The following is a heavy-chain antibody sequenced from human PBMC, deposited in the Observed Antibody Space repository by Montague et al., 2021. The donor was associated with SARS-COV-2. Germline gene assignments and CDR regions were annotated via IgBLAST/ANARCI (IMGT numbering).Heavy chain of an antibody. Sequence: SLRLSCAASGFTFSSYAMHWVRQAPGKGLEWVAVISYDGSNKYYADSAKGRFTISRDNSKNTLYLQMNSLRAEDTAVYYCARDWVLLWLGELSHDAFDIWGQGTMVTVSS. V-gene: IGHV3-30-3*01. D-gene: IGHD3-10*01. CDR3: ARDWVLLWLGELSHDAFDI. CDR2: ISYDGSNK. CDR1: GFTFSSYA. J-gene: IGHJ3*02.